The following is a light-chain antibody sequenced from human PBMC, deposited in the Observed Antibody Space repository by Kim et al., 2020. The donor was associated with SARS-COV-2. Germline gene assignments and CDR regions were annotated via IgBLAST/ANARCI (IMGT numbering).Light chain of an antibody. Sequence: CASVGDRVTIPCRASQSISSYLNWYQQKPGKAPKLLIYAASSLQSGVPSRFSGSGSGTDFTLTISSLQPEDFATYYCQQSYSMPRSFGQGTKLEI. CDR1: QSISSY. V-gene: IGKV1-39*01. J-gene: IGKJ2*03. CDR3: QQSYSMPRS. CDR2: AAS.